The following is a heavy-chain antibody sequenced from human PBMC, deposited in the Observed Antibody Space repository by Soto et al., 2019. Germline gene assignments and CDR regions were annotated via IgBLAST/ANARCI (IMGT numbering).Heavy chain of an antibody. CDR1: GGTFSSYA. CDR3: ARGPSDSSGYSREFDY. J-gene: IGHJ4*02. Sequence: QVQLVQSGAEVKKPGSSVKVSCKASGGTFSSYAISWVRQAPGQGLEWMGGIIPIFGTANYAQKLQCRVTIPADKSTSTAYMELSSLGPEDTAVYYCARGPSDSSGYSREFDYWGQGTLVTVSS. V-gene: IGHV1-69*06. D-gene: IGHD3-22*01. CDR2: IIPIFGTA.